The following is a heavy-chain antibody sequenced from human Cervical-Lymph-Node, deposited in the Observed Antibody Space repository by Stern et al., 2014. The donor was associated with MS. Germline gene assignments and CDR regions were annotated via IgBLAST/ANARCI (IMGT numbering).Heavy chain of an antibody. D-gene: IGHD3-10*01. J-gene: IGHJ4*02. CDR2: ITPISGAK. CDR3: GREGGGRGVISYSCDS. CDR1: GGTFSSYA. V-gene: IGHV1-69*06. Sequence: QVQLVQSGAEVRKPGSSVKVSCKASGGTFSSYAISWVRQAPGQGLEWMGGITPISGAKNYAQRFQGRVTITADRSTSTGPRELRSRGFDGTAGQFLGREGGGRGVISYSCDSWGQGTLVTVSS.